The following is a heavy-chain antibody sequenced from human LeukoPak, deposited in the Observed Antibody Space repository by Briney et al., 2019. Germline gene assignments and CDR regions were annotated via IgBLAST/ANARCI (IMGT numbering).Heavy chain of an antibody. Sequence: GSLRLSCAASGFTVSSNYMSWVRQAPGKGLEWVSVIYSGGSTYYADSVKGRFTISRDNSKNTLYLQMNSLRAEDTAVYYCARVPIRLGELSFDYWGQGTLVTVSS. D-gene: IGHD3-16*02. CDR2: IYSGGST. CDR1: GFTVSSNY. CDR3: ARVPIRLGELSFDY. V-gene: IGHV3-53*01. J-gene: IGHJ4*02.